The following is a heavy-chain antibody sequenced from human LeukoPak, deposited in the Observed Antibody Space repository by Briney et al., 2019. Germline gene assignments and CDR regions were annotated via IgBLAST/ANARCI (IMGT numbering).Heavy chain of an antibody. CDR3: TKGQLWASGRAFDI. Sequence: GGSLRLSCAASSFTFSRYSMNWVRQAPGKGLDWVAFVRDDGSSQKYAATVKGRFTTSRDNSKNTLYLQMSNLRPEETAVYYCTKGQLWASGRAFDIWGQGTMVTVSS. D-gene: IGHD3-16*01. J-gene: IGHJ3*02. CDR2: VRDDGSSQ. V-gene: IGHV3-30*02. CDR1: SFTFSRYS.